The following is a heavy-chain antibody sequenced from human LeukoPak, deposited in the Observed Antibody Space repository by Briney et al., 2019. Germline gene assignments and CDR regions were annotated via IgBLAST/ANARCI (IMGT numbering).Heavy chain of an antibody. D-gene: IGHD1-26*01. CDR1: GFTFSSYS. CDR2: ISSSSSYI. Sequence: GGSLRLSCAASGFTFSSYSMNWVRQALGKGLEWVSSISSSSSYIYYADSVKGRFTISRDNAENSLYLQMNSLRAEDTAVYYCAREGGSYQHDAFDIWGQGTMVTVSS. CDR3: AREGGSYQHDAFDI. V-gene: IGHV3-21*01. J-gene: IGHJ3*02.